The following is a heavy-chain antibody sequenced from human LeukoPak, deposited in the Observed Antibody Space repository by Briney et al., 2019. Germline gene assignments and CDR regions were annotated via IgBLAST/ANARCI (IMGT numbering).Heavy chain of an antibody. CDR2: MSGSGDYT. CDR3: AKQFAPNWFDP. V-gene: IGHV3-23*01. J-gene: IGHJ5*02. CDR1: GFTFSSYA. Sequence: PGGSLRLSCAASGFTFSSYAMTWVRQAPGKGLEWVSAMSGSGDYTYYADSVKGRFTISRDNSKNTLYLQMNSLRAEDTAVYYCAKQFAPNWFDPWGQGTLVTVSS. D-gene: IGHD2-21*01.